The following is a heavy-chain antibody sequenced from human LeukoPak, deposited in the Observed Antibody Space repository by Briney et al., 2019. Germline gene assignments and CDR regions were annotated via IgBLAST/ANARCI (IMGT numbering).Heavy chain of an antibody. J-gene: IGHJ5*02. CDR2: IIPIFGTA. D-gene: IGHD3-3*01. CDR1: GGTFSSYA. V-gene: IGHV1-69*05. CDR3: AVGGSIFGVVDNWFDP. Sequence: GASVKVSCKASGGTFSSYAISWVRQAPGQGLEWMGGIIPIFGTANYAQKFQGRVTITTDESTSTAYMELSSLRSEDTAVYYCAVGGSIFGVVDNWFDPWGQGTLVTVSS.